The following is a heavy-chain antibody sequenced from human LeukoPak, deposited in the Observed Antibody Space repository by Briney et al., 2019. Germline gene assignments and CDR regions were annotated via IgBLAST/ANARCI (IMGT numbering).Heavy chain of an antibody. CDR2: ISSSSSYI. Sequence: ETLSLTCAVYGGSFSGYYWSWIRQAPGKGLEWVSSISSSSSYIYYADSVKGRFTIFRDNAKNSLYLQMNSLRAEDTAVYYCARGKYYYDSSGSQDYWGQGTLVTVSS. V-gene: IGHV3-21*01. J-gene: IGHJ4*02. CDR1: GGSFSGYY. D-gene: IGHD3-22*01. CDR3: ARGKYYYDSSGSQDY.